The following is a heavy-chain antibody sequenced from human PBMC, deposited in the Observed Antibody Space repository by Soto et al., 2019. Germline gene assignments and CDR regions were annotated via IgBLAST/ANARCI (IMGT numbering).Heavy chain of an antibody. CDR1: GYTFTSYD. D-gene: IGHD4-4*01. Sequence: ASVKVSCKASGYTFTSYDINWVRQATGQGLEWMGWMNPNSGNTGYAQKFQGRVTMTRNTSISTAYMELSSLRSEDTAVYYCARESLSNGGNYYYYYMDVWGKGTTVTVSS. J-gene: IGHJ6*03. CDR3: ARESLSNGGNYYYYYMDV. V-gene: IGHV1-8*01. CDR2: MNPNSGNT.